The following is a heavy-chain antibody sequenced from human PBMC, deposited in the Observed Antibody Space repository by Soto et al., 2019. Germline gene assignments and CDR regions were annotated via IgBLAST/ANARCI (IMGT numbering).Heavy chain of an antibody. D-gene: IGHD2-8*01. V-gene: IGHV1-8*01. CDR3: ARGRYTDGVASTGFDP. CDR2: MNPNSGNT. J-gene: IGHJ5*02. Sequence: QVQLVQSGAEVKKPGASVKVSCKASGYTFTSYDINWVRQAPGQGLEWMGWMNPNSGNTDYAQKFRGRVTMTKNTTINTAEMELRRLRAEETAVYYWARGRYTDGVASTGFDPWGQGTLVTVSP. CDR1: GYTFTSYD.